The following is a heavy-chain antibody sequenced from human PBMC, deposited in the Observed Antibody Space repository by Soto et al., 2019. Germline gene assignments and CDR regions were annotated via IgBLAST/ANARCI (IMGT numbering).Heavy chain of an antibody. CDR2: IKPDGSEK. J-gene: IGHJ4*02. V-gene: IGHV3-7*04. D-gene: IGHD1-1*01. CDR1: GFPLATYW. CDR3: ARVAYRWNGKDY. Sequence: ESGGGLVQRGGSLRLSCAASGFPLATYWMTWVRQAPGKGLEWVANIKPDGSEKTYLDSVKGRFTISRDDAENSLLLQTNSLRAEDTGVYYCARVAYRWNGKDYWGRGTLVTVSS.